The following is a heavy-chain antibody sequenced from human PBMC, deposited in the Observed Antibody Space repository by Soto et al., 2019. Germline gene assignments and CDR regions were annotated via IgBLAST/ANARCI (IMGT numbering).Heavy chain of an antibody. Sequence: LSLICTVSGGSISSSSYYWGWIRQPPGKGLEGSSSSYYSQNTYYTRSHKRRVTVSADTSNKQFSLNPSAVAAADPAVYYGARTRTIWRWLETVYYGMDVWGQGTTGTVCS. V-gene: IGHV4-39*01. CDR3: ARTRTIWRWLETVYYGMDV. CDR1: GGSISSSSYY. CDR2: SYYSQNT. J-gene: IGHJ6*02. D-gene: IGHD6-19*01.